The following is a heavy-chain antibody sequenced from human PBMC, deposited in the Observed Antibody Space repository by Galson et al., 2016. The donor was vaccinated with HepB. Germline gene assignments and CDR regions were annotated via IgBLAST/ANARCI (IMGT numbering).Heavy chain of an antibody. CDR3: ARELVRSAFDL. V-gene: IGHV3-48*01. D-gene: IGHD6-6*01. Sequence: SLRLSCAASGFALSGSGLNWVRQAPGKGLQWISYISSRVSPIYYADSVKGRFTISRDNAKNSVYLQMNSLRAEDTGVYYCARELVRSAFDLWGQGTMVTVSS. CDR2: ISSRVSPI. J-gene: IGHJ3*01. CDR1: GFALSGSG.